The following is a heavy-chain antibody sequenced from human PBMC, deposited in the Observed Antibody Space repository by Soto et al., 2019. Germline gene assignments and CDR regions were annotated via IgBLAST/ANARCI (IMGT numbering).Heavy chain of an antibody. CDR1: GFTFSNYA. Sequence: QVQVVESGGGVVQPGRSLRLSCAASGFTFSNYAMHWVRQAPGKGLEWVAVISDDGINEYYADSVKGRFTISRENAKNSLYLQMNSLRAGDTAVYYCARDFFAGTGGMDVWGQGTTVTVSS. CDR3: ARDFFAGTGGMDV. CDR2: ISDDGINE. J-gene: IGHJ6*02. D-gene: IGHD6-13*01. V-gene: IGHV3-30*14.